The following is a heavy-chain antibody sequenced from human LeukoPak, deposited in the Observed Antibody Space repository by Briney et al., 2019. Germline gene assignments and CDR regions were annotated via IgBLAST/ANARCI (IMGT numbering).Heavy chain of an antibody. D-gene: IGHD3-9*01. CDR2: ISYGGSNK. CDR1: GFTFSSYG. Sequence: GGSLRLSCAASGFTFSSYGMHWVRQAPGKGLEWVAVISYGGSNKYYADSVKGRFTISRDNSKNTLYLQMNSLRAEDTAVYYCATGYKYYFDYWGQGTLVTVSS. V-gene: IGHV3-30*03. J-gene: IGHJ4*02. CDR3: ATGYKYYFDY.